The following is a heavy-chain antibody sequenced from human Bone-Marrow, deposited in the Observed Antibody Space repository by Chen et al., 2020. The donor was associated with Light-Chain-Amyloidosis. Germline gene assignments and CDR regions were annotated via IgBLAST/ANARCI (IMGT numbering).Heavy chain of an antibody. V-gene: IGHV1-24*01. Sequence: QVQLVQSGAEVKRPGTSVKVSCEVSGYTLAELSMHWERQAPGKRLEWVGGFEPEDGRRIYAPKFQGRVTMTEDTSTETAYMELRALRSEDTAVYYCTADSSVTTAYYRRYAMDVWGQGTAVTVSS. CDR1: GYTLAELS. CDR2: FEPEDGRR. CDR3: TADSSVTTAYYRRYAMDV. D-gene: IGHD4-17*01. J-gene: IGHJ6*02.